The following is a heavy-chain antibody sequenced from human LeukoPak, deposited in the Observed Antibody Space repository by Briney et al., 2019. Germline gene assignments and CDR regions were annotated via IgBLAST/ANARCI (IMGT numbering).Heavy chain of an antibody. Sequence: PSETLSLTCTVSGGSISSYYWSWIRQPPGKGLEWIGYIYYSGSTNYNPSLKSRVTISVDTSKNQFSLKLSSVTAADTAVYYCARGGLYYGSGSYCDYWGQGTLVTVSS. V-gene: IGHV4-59*01. D-gene: IGHD3-10*01. CDR1: GGSISSYY. J-gene: IGHJ4*02. CDR3: ARGGLYYGSGSYCDY. CDR2: IYYSGST.